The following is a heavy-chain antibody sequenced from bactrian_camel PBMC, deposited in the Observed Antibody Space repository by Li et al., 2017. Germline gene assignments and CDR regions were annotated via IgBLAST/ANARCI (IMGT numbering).Heavy chain of an antibody. CDR3: AAVLCGSVRTGTLRATD. V-gene: IGHV3S1*01. CDR2: IWNGGGHR. J-gene: IGHJ4*01. Sequence: VQLVESGGGSVQVGKSLRLSCAASGRPHISNCIGWFRDGEAVAGIWNGGGHRYLAESAKGRFAISHDNAESTVYLDMNNLKVEDTGMYRCAAVLCGSVRTGTLRATDWGQGTQVTVS. D-gene: IGHD6*01. CDR1: GRPHISNC.